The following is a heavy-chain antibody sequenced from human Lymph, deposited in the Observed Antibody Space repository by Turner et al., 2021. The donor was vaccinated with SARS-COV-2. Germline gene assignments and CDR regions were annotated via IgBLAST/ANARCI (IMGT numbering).Heavy chain of an antibody. CDR1: GFTFSSYP. CDR3: ARERPPQQYYGMDV. Sequence: QVQLVESGGGVVQPGRSLRLSCAASGFTFSSYPMHWVRQAPGKGLEWVAVISYDGSNKYYADSVKGRFTISRDKSKNTLYLQMHSLRAEDTAVYYCARERPPQQYYGMDVWGQGTTVTVSS. J-gene: IGHJ6*02. CDR2: ISYDGSNK. V-gene: IGHV3-30-3*01. D-gene: IGHD5-18*01.